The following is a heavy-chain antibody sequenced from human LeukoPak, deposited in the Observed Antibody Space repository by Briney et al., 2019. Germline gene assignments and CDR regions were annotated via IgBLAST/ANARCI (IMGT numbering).Heavy chain of an antibody. Sequence: GGSLRLSCAASGFTFDDYAMHWVRQAPGKGLEWVSGISWNSGSIGYADSVEGRFTISRDNAKNSLYLQMNSLRAEDTALYYCAKGQWLVRDYFDYWGQGTLVTVSS. CDR2: ISWNSGSI. D-gene: IGHD6-19*01. CDR3: AKGQWLVRDYFDY. CDR1: GFTFDDYA. V-gene: IGHV3-9*01. J-gene: IGHJ4*02.